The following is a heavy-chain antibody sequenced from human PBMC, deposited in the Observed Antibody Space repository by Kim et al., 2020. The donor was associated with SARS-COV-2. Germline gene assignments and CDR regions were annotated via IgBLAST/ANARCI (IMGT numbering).Heavy chain of an antibody. Sequence: SETLSLTCAVSGGSISSSNWWSWVRQPPAKGLEWIGEIYHSGSTYYNPSLKSRVTISVDKSKNQFSLKLSSVTAADTAVYYCARESRDGASFDYWGQGTLVTVSS. J-gene: IGHJ4*02. CDR3: ARESRDGASFDY. CDR1: GGSISSSNW. CDR2: IYHSGST. V-gene: IGHV4-4*02.